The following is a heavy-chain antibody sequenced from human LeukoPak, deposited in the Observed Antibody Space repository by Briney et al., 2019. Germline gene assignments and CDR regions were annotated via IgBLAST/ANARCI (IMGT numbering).Heavy chain of an antibody. J-gene: IGHJ4*02. CDR1: GYTFTSYG. CDR3: ARIDHYYGSGSYLMPDDQGPLYYFDY. D-gene: IGHD3-10*01. CDR2: ISAYNGNT. Sequence: ASVKVSCKASGYTFTSYGISWVRQAPGQGLEWMGWISAYNGNTNYAQKLQGRVTMTTDTSTSTAYMELRSLRTDDTAVYYCARIDHYYGSGSYLMPDDQGPLYYFDYWGQGTLVTVSS. V-gene: IGHV1-18*01.